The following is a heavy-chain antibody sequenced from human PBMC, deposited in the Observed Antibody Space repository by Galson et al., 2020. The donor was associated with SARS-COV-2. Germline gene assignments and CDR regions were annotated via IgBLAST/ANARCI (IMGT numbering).Heavy chain of an antibody. CDR1: GYTFTSYY. Sequence: ASVTVSCKASGYTFTSYYMHWVRQAPGQGLEWMGIINPSGCSTTYPQKVPGRATMTRDTSTSTVYMELSSLRSEDTAVYYCAREGQQLVPSYYYYYYMDVWGKGTTVTVAS. CDR3: AREGQQLVPSYYYYYYMDV. V-gene: IGHV1-46*01. J-gene: IGHJ6*03. CDR2: INPSGCST. D-gene: IGHD6-13*01.